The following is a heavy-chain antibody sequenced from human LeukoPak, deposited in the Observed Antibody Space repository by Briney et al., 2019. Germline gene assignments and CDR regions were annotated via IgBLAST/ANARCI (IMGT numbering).Heavy chain of an antibody. Sequence: GGSLRLSCAASGFTFSSYAMSWVRQAPGKGLEWVSAISGSGGSTYYADSVTGRFTISRDNSKNTLYLQMNSLRAEDTAVYYCAKDYAAAGDGWFDPWGQGTLVTVSS. J-gene: IGHJ5*02. V-gene: IGHV3-23*01. CDR1: GFTFSSYA. D-gene: IGHD6-13*01. CDR2: ISGSGGST. CDR3: AKDYAAAGDGWFDP.